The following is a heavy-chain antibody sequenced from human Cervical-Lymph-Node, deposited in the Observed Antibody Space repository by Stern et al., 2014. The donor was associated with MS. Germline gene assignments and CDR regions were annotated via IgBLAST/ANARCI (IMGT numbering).Heavy chain of an antibody. D-gene: IGHD6-6*01. CDR2: INPSGGST. V-gene: IGHV1-46*01. CDR1: GYTFTSYY. Sequence: VQLVESGAEVKKPGASVKVSCKASGYTFTSYYMHWVRQAPGQGLEWMGIINPSGGSTSYAQKFQGRVTMTRDTSTSTVYMELSSLRSDYCARDRGQLVADNWFDPWGQGTLVTVSS. CDR3: QLVADNWFDP. J-gene: IGHJ5*02.